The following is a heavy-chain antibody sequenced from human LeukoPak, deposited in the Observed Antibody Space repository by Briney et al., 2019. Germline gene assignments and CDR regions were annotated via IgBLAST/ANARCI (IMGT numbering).Heavy chain of an antibody. CDR3: AKDLEAYGSGSYYFDY. J-gene: IGHJ4*02. Sequence: AGGSLRLSCAASGFTFSSYAMSWVRQAPGKGLEWVSAISGSGGSTYYADSVKGRFTISRDNSKNTLYLQMNSLRAEDTAVYYCAKDLEAYGSGSYYFDYWGQGTLVTVSS. CDR2: ISGSGGST. CDR1: GFTFSSYA. V-gene: IGHV3-23*01. D-gene: IGHD3-10*01.